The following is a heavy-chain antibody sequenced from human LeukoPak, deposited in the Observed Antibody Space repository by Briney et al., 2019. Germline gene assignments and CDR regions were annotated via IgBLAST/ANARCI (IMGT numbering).Heavy chain of an antibody. CDR1: GGSISSYS. D-gene: IGHD3-16*01. J-gene: IGHJ6*04. V-gene: IGHV4-59*08. CDR3: ARFTYTTRPSDV. CDR2: IYYSGST. Sequence: ASETLSLTCTVSGGSISSYSWSWIRQPPGKGLEWIGSIYYSGSTNHNPSLKSRVTMSVDTSMNQFSLRLSSVTASDTAVYYCARFTYTTRPSDVWGKGTTVTVSS.